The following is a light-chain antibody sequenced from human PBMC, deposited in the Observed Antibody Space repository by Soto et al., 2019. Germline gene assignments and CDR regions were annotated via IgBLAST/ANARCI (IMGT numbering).Light chain of an antibody. CDR1: SSNIGSNT. CDR2: SNY. V-gene: IGLV1-44*01. Sequence: QSVLTQPPSASGTPGQRVTISCSGSSSNIGSNTVNWYQQLPGTAPKLLIYSNYQRPSGVPDRFSGSNSGTSASLAISGLQSEDEADYYCAAWDDSLNGRVFGTGTKLTVL. J-gene: IGLJ1*01. CDR3: AAWDDSLNGRV.